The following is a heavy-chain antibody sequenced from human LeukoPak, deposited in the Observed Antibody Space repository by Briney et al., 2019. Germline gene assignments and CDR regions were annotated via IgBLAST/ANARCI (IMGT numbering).Heavy chain of an antibody. CDR3: ARDTPGGYDFWWFDP. Sequence: MASETLSRTCTVSGGSVSSNSNYWSWTRQPPGKGLEWIGYNTYFGSASYNPSLKSRVTISVDTSKNQFSLKLSSVTAADTAVYYCARDTPGGYDFWWFDPWGQGTLVTVSS. D-gene: IGHD5-12*01. V-gene: IGHV4-61*01. J-gene: IGHJ5*02. CDR2: NTYFGSA. CDR1: GGSVSSNSNY.